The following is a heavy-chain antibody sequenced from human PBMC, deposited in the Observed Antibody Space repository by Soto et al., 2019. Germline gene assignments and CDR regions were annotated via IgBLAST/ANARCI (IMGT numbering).Heavy chain of an antibody. D-gene: IGHD5-18*01. CDR3: ARVRDIFSSGGSGMEV. CDR1: GYTFTSYY. Sequence: ASVKVSCKASGYTFTSYYMHWVGQAPAQGVEGMGIINPSGGSASYAQKFHGRVTMTRDTTTITVYMELSSRISEDTDVYYCARVRDIFSSGGSGMEVWGQGSTVPVSS. CDR2: INPSGGSA. J-gene: IGHJ6*02. V-gene: IGHV1-46*01.